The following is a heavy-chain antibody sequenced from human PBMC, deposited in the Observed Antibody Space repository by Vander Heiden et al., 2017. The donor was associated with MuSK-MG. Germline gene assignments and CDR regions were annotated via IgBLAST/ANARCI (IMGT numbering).Heavy chain of an antibody. CDR2: IKQDGSEI. CDR1: GFTFTSYG. V-gene: IGHV3-7*01. D-gene: IGHD6-13*01. J-gene: IGHJ4*02. CDR3: SRRSSWYRDFDD. Sequence: EVQLVESGGGLVQPGVSLRLSCAASGFTFTSYGMSWVRQAPRKGLEWVANIKQDGSEIYEWYAVKGRFTISRDNTNNSRYLKLHRNSVEDTAVYCYSRRSSWYRDFDDWGQGTLVDISS.